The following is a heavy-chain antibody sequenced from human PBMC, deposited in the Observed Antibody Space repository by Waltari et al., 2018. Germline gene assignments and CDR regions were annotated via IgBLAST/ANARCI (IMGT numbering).Heavy chain of an antibody. J-gene: IGHJ4*02. V-gene: IGHV4-39*01. Sequence: QLQLQESGPGLVKPSETLSLTCTVSGGSISSSSYYWGWIRPPPGKGLEWIGSIYYSGSTYYNPSLKSRVTISVDTSKNQFSLKLSSVTAADTAVYYCARHPNYYDSSGYYYLFDYWGQGTLVTVSS. CDR1: GGSISSSSYY. CDR2: IYYSGST. D-gene: IGHD3-22*01. CDR3: ARHPNYYDSSGYYYLFDY.